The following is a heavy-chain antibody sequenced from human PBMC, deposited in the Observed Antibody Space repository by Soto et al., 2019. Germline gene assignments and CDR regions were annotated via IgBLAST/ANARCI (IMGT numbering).Heavy chain of an antibody. CDR3: ARSTGTRDYYYYYGMDV. V-gene: IGHV1-2*04. D-gene: IGHD1-7*01. J-gene: IGHJ6*02. CDR1: GYTFTGYY. CDR2: INPNSGGT. Sequence: ASVKVSCKASGYTFTGYYMRWVRQAPGQGLEWMGWINPNSGGTNYAQKFQGWVTMTRDTSISTAYMELSRLRSDDTAVYYCARSTGTRDYYYYYGMDVWGQGTTVTVSS.